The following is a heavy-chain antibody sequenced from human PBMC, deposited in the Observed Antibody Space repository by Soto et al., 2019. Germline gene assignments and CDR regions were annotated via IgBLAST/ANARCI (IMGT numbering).Heavy chain of an antibody. Sequence: GGSLRLSCAASGFTFSSYWMSWVRQAPGKGLEWVANIKQDGSEKYYVDSVKGRFTISRDNAKNSLYLQMNSLRAEDTAVYYCARVRYYDFWSGGFDYWGQGTLVTVSS. CDR3: ARVRYYDFWSGGFDY. J-gene: IGHJ4*02. CDR1: GFTFSSYW. V-gene: IGHV3-7*01. D-gene: IGHD3-3*01. CDR2: IKQDGSEK.